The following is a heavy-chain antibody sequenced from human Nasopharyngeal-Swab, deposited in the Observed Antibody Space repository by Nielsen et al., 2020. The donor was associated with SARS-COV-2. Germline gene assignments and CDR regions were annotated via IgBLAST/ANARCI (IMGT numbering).Heavy chain of an antibody. CDR2: TSGSGNTK. CDR1: GFTFSDYH. Sequence: GGSLRLSCAASGFTFSDYHMSWIRQAPGKGLEWISFTSGSGNTKYYADSVKGRFTISRDNAKNSLYLQMNSLRADDTAVYYCARPRLPAGGHEAADYWGRGTLVTVSS. J-gene: IGHJ4*02. CDR3: ARPRLPAGGHEAADY. V-gene: IGHV3-11*04. D-gene: IGHD6-13*01.